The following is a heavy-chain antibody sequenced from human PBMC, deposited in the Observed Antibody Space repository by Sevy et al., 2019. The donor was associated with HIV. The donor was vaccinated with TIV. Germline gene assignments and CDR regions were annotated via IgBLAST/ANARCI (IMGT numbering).Heavy chain of an antibody. CDR1: GGSIASSTYY. V-gene: IGHV4-39*01. J-gene: IGHJ4*02. CDR2: IYDTGKT. Sequence: SETLSLTCTVSGGSIASSTYYWAWIRQPPGKGLEWIGSIYDTGKTYYSPSLESRLTISADTSKDQFSLGLTSVAAADTAVYYCARQSQRGKVAVPAQAHFFDYWGQGTLVTVSS. CDR3: ARQSQRGKVAVPAQAHFFDY. D-gene: IGHD2-21*02.